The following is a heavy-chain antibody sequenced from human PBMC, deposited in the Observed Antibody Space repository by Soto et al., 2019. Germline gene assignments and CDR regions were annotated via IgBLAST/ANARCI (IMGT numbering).Heavy chain of an antibody. J-gene: IGHJ6*02. CDR3: ARFYCSSTSCSYGMDV. CDR1: GGSVSSGSYY. V-gene: IGHV4-61*01. D-gene: IGHD2-2*01. Sequence: KPSETLSLTCTVSGGSVSSGSYYWSWIRQPPGKGLEWIGYIYYSGSTNYNPSLKSRVTISVDTSKNQFSLKLSSVAAADTAVYYCARFYCSSTSCSYGMDVWGQGTTVTVSS. CDR2: IYYSGST.